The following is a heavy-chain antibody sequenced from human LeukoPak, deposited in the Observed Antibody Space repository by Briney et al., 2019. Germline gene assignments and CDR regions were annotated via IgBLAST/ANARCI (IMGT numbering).Heavy chain of an antibody. V-gene: IGHV4-34*01. D-gene: IGHD1-26*01. CDR2: INHSGST. CDR3: ARRVGSSGSYAKVYYYMDV. CDR1: GGSFRGYY. J-gene: IGHJ6*03. Sequence: TSETLSLTCAVYGGSFRGYYWSWIRQPPGKGLEWIGEINHSGSTNYNPSLKSRVTISVDTSKNQFSLKLSSVTAADTAVYYCARRVGSSGSYAKVYYYMDVWGKGTTVTISS.